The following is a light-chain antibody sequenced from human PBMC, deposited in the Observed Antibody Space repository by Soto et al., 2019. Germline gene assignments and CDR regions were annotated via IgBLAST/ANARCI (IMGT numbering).Light chain of an antibody. CDR2: GAS. CDR1: QTGSNSY. CDR3: QKYNNWPLT. J-gene: IGKJ5*01. Sequence: IVLTQSPGTLSLSPGERATLSCRASQTGSNSYLAWYQQKSGQAPRLLIYGASTRATGIPARFSGSGSGTEFTLTISSLQSEDFAVYYCQKYNNWPLTFGQGTRLEIK. V-gene: IGKV3-15*01.